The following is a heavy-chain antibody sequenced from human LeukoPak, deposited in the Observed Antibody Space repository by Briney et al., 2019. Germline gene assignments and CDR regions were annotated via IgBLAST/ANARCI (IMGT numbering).Heavy chain of an antibody. CDR1: GGSFSGYY. V-gene: IGHV4-34*01. D-gene: IGHD6-13*01. J-gene: IGHJ5*02. Sequence: SETLSLTCAVYGGSFSGYYWSWIRQPPGKGLEWIGEINHSGSTNYNPSLKSRVTISVDTSKNQFSLKLSSVTAADTAVYYCARGHGYSSSWYPIDPWGQGTLVTVSS. CDR3: ARGHGYSSSWYPIDP. CDR2: INHSGST.